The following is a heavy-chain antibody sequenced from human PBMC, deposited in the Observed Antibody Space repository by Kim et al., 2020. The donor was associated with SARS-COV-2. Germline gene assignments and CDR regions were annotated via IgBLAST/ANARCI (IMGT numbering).Heavy chain of an antibody. D-gene: IGHD3-3*01. CDR1: GYSFTSYW. Sequence: GESLKISCKGSGYSFTSYWISWVRQMPGKGLEWMGRIDPSDSYTNYSPSFQGHVTISADKSISTAYLQWSSLKASDTAMYYCATQTSYIRFLEWLSPYGMDVWGQGTTVTVSS. J-gene: IGHJ6*02. CDR3: ATQTSYIRFLEWLSPYGMDV. CDR2: IDPSDSYT. V-gene: IGHV5-10-1*01.